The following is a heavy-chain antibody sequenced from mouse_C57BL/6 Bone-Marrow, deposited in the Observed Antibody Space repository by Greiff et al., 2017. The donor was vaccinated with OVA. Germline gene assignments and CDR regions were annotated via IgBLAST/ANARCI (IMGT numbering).Heavy chain of an antibody. V-gene: IGHV1-81*01. CDR3: ARSRTTVVATWDFDD. CDR2: IYPRSGNT. D-gene: IGHD1-1*01. J-gene: IGHJ2*01. CDR1: GYTFTSYG. Sequence: QVQLQQSGAELARPGASVKLSCKASGYTFTSYGISWVKQRTGQGLEWIGEIYPRSGNTYYNEKFKGKATLTADKSSSTAYMELRSLTSEDSAVYFCARSRTTVVATWDFDDWGQGTTLTVSS.